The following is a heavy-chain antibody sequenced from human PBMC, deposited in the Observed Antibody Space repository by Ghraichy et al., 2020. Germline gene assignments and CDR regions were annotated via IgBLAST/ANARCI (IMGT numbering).Heavy chain of an antibody. D-gene: IGHD6-13*01. CDR2: INTNTGNP. J-gene: IGHJ6*02. CDR1: GYTFTSYA. CDR3: ARDQQQLGVFYYYYGMDV. V-gene: IGHV7-4-1*02. Sequence: ASVKVSCKASGYTFTSYAMNWVRQAPGQGLEWMGWINTNTGNPTYAQGFTGRFVFSLDTSVSTAYLQISSLKAEDTAVYYCARDQQQLGVFYYYYGMDVWGQGTTVTVSS.